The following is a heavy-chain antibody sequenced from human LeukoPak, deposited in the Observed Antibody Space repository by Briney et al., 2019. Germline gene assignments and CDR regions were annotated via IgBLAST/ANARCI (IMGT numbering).Heavy chain of an antibody. V-gene: IGHV4-34*01. CDR2: IYYSGST. CDR1: GGSFSGYY. CDR3: ARPIGVAGPFDY. J-gene: IGHJ4*02. D-gene: IGHD6-19*01. Sequence: SETLSLTCAVYGGSFSGYYWSWIRQPPGKGLEWIGSIYYSGSTYYNPSLKSRVTISVDTSKNQFSLKLSSVTAADTAVYYCARPIGVAGPFDYWGQGTLGTVSS.